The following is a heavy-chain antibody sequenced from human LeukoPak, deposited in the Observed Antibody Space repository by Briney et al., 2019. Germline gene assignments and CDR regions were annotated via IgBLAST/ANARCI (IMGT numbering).Heavy chain of an antibody. Sequence: SVKVSCKASGGTFSSYAISWVRQAPGQGLEWMGGIIPIFGTANYAQKFQGRVTITADESTSTAYMELSSLRSEDTAVYYCARVLVGMVRGVRYMDVWGKGTTVTISS. CDR2: IIPIFGTA. V-gene: IGHV1-69*13. CDR1: GGTFSSYA. CDR3: ARVLVGMVRGVRYMDV. D-gene: IGHD3-10*01. J-gene: IGHJ6*03.